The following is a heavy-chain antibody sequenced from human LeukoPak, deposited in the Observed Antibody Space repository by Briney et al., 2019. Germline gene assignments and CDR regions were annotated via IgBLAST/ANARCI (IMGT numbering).Heavy chain of an antibody. CDR2: IYYSGST. D-gene: IGHD1-26*01. CDR1: GGSISSGSYY. V-gene: IGHV4-39*07. J-gene: IGHJ4*02. CDR3: ARDGGIVGATPFDY. Sequence: PSETLSLTCTVSGGSISSGSYYWGWIRQPPGKGLEWIGSIYYSGSTYYNPSLKSRVTISVDTSKNQFSLKLSSVTAADTAVYYCARDGGIVGATPFDYWGQGTLVTVPS.